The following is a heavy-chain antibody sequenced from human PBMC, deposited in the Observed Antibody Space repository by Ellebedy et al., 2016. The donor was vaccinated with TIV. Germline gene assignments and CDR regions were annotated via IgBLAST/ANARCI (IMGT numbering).Heavy chain of an antibody. CDR2: INNNGGNT. J-gene: IGHJ4*02. CDR1: GFTFSHYA. Sequence: GGSLRLSCSASGFTFSHYAMHWVRQAPGKGLEYVSAINNNGGNTYYADSVKGRFTISRDSSKNTLYLQMSSLRPEDTAMYYCVKDRGDIIRDFDYWGQGTLVTVSS. V-gene: IGHV3-64D*06. CDR3: VKDRGDIIRDFDY. D-gene: IGHD2-21*02.